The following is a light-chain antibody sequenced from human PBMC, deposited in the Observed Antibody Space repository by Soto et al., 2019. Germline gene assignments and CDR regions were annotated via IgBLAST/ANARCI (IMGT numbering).Light chain of an antibody. Sequence: EMVLTQSPGTLSLSPGERATLSCRASQSVTSNFLAWYQQRPGQPPRLLIYGASTRATDIPDRFSGSGSGTAFTLTISRLEPEDFAMYYCQQYGNSWGTFGPGTKVEIE. CDR3: QQYGNSWGT. CDR1: QSVTSNF. CDR2: GAS. J-gene: IGKJ3*01. V-gene: IGKV3-20*01.